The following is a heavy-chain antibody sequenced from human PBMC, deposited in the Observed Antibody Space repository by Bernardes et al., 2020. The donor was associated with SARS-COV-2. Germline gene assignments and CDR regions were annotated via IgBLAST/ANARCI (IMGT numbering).Heavy chain of an antibody. CDR3: ARDRVRFLEWSPSGAFDI. Sequence: GGSLRLSCAASGFSVSGNYISWIRQAPGKGLEWVSFIYAGDTTYYSDSVKGRFTMSRDDSENTLYLHMNSLRAEDTALYYCARDRVRFLEWSPSGAFDIWGQGTMVTVSS. J-gene: IGHJ3*02. D-gene: IGHD3-3*01. CDR1: GFSVSGNY. CDR2: IYAGDTT. V-gene: IGHV3-66*01.